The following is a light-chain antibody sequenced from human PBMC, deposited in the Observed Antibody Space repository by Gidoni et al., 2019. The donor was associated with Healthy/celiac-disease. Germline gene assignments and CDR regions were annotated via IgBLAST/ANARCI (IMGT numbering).Light chain of an antibody. J-gene: IGLJ1*01. CDR1: SSDVGGYNY. V-gene: IGLV2-14*01. CDR2: EVS. Sequence: QSALTQPASVSGSPGQSITISCTGTSSDVGGYNYVSWYQQHPGKAPKLMIYEVSNRPSGVSNRFSGSKSGNTASLTISGLQAEEEADYYCSSYTSSSTSYVFGTGTKVTGL. CDR3: SSYTSSSTSYV.